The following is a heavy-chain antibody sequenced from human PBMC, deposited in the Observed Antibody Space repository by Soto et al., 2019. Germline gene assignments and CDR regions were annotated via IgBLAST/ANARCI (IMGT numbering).Heavy chain of an antibody. CDR1: GDLFNQYD. Sequence: SETLSLTCTVSGDLFNQYDWSWIRQPPGKGLEWIGNIYSSGSTNYNPSLKSRVTISLGASKNQFSLKLGSVTAAGTAVYYCARERIWFGESDYYYDYWGQGALVTVSS. V-gene: IGHV4-59*01. CDR2: IYSSGST. J-gene: IGHJ4*02. CDR3: ARERIWFGESDYYYDY. D-gene: IGHD3-10*01.